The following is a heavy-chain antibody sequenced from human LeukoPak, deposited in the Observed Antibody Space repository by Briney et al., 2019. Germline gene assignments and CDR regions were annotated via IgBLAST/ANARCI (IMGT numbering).Heavy chain of an antibody. CDR3: ATGIVTGTSR. V-gene: IGHV3-15*01. CDR1: GFTFSSHE. CDR2: IKSKAEGETK. Sequence: GGSLRLSCAASGFTFSSHEMNWVRQAPGKGLEWVGRIKSKAEGETKEYAASVKGRFTISRDDSRSRLYLQMSSLKTEDTAVYYCATGIVTGTSRWGQGTLVAVSS. J-gene: IGHJ4*02. D-gene: IGHD1-20*01.